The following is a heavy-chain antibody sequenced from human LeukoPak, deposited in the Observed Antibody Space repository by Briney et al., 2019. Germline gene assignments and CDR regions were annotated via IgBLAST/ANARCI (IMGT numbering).Heavy chain of an antibody. CDR1: GFTFSSHW. J-gene: IGHJ4*02. CDR2: VYNGGSTT. D-gene: IGHD6-6*01. CDR3: ARESGSSRFFDY. Sequence: GGSLRLSCAASGFTFSSHWMHWVRHAPGEGLVWVSRVYNGGSTTNYADSVKGRFTISRDNAKNTLYLQMNSLRAEDMAVYYCARESGSSRFFDYWGQGTLVTVSS. V-gene: IGHV3-74*01.